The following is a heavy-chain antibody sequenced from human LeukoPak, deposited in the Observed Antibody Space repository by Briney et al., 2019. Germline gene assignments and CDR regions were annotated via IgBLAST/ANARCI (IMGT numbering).Heavy chain of an antibody. CDR3: ARGLGSTYYDFWSGYSKSLYFDY. Sequence: GGSLRLSCAASGFTFSSYWMSWARQAPGKGLEWVSSISSSSSYIYYVDSVKGRFTISRDNAKNSLYLQMNSLRAEDTAVYYCARGLGSTYYDFWSGYSKSLYFDYWGQGTLVTVSS. J-gene: IGHJ4*02. D-gene: IGHD3-3*01. CDR2: ISSSSSYI. CDR1: GFTFSSYW. V-gene: IGHV3-21*01.